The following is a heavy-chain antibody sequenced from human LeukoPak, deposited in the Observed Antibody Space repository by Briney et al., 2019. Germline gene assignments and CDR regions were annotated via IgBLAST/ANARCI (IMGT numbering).Heavy chain of an antibody. CDR2: ISNSGGRT. D-gene: IGHD5-12*01. V-gene: IGHV3-23*01. J-gene: IGHJ4*02. CDR1: GFTFSSYA. CDR3: AKSYNGYESKPDY. Sequence: GGSLRLSCAASGFTFSSYAMSWVRQAPGKGLEWVSSISNSGGRTFYTDSVKGRFTISRDSSKITLYLQMNSLRAEDTAVYYCAKSYNGYESKPDYWGQGTLVTVSS.